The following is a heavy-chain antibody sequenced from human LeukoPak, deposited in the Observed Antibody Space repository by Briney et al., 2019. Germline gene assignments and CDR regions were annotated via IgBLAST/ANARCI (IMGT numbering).Heavy chain of an antibody. D-gene: IGHD1-26*01. V-gene: IGHV3-53*01. J-gene: IGHJ3*02. Sequence: GGSLRLSCADSGFTFSSNYMSWVRQAPGKGLEWVSVIYSGGTTSYTESVKGRFIISIDSSKNSLFLQMNSIRAEDTAVSYCAKDSSGSLHGAFDIWGRGTMGTGSS. CDR3: AKDSSGSLHGAFDI. CDR1: GFTFSSNY. CDR2: IYSGGTT.